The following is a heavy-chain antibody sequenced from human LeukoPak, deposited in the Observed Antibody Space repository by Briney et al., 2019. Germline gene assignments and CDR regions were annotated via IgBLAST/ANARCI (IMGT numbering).Heavy chain of an antibody. D-gene: IGHD3-22*01. CDR2: INPSGGST. V-gene: IGHV1-46*01. CDR3: ARPNHVSGYYYAVDY. Sequence: ASVKVSCKASGYTFTSYYMHWVRQAPGQGLEWMGIINPSGGSTSYAQKFQGRVTMTRDTSTSTVYMELSSLRSEDTAVYYCARPNHVSGYYYAVDYWGQGTLVTVSS. J-gene: IGHJ4*02. CDR1: GYTFTSYY.